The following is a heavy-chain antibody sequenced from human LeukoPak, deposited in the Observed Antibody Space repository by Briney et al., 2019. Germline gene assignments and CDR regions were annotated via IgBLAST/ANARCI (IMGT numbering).Heavy chain of an antibody. CDR3: AIGTTGLDY. Sequence: PGRSLRLSCAASGFTFSSYAMHWVRQAPGKGLEWVAVLSYDGSNKYYADSVKGRFTISRDNSKNTLYLQMNSLRAEDTAVYYCAIGTTGLDYWGQGTLVTVSS. D-gene: IGHD1-1*01. CDR2: LSYDGSNK. V-gene: IGHV3-30*04. CDR1: GFTFSSYA. J-gene: IGHJ4*02.